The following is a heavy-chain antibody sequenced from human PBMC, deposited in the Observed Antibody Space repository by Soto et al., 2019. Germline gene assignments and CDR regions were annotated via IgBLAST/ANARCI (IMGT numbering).Heavy chain of an antibody. CDR2: VWSDGSDT. V-gene: IGHV3-33*01. CDR3: VRDMQLWRLDS. CDR1: GFSFSSFG. J-gene: IGHJ4*02. D-gene: IGHD2-21*01. Sequence: PGGSLRLSCAASGFSFSSFGMHWVRQAPGKGLEWVALVWSDGSDTFYSDSVRGRFNISRDNSKDTLYLQMNSLRAEDTAVYYCVRDMQLWRLDSWGQGTLVTVSS.